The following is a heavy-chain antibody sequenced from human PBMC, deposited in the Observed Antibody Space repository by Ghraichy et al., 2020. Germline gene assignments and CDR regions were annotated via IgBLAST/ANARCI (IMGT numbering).Heavy chain of an antibody. V-gene: IGHV3-15*01. Sequence: GGSLRLSCAASGFTFSNAWMSWVRQAPGKGLEWVGLSKRKTEGGTTDYAAPVKGRFTISRDDSKNTLYLQMNSLKTEDTAVYYCTTGFWSDYQPAWYFDLWGRGTLVTVSS. CDR3: TTGFWSDYQPAWYFDL. CDR2: SKRKTEGGTT. J-gene: IGHJ2*01. D-gene: IGHD3-3*01. CDR1: GFTFSNAW.